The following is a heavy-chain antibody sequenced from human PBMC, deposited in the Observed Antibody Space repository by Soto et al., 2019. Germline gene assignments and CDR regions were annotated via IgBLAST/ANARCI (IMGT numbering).Heavy chain of an antibody. D-gene: IGHD6-19*01. J-gene: IGHJ6*03. Sequence: PSETLSLTCTVSGDSISSYYWSWIRQPPGKGLEWIGYIYYSGSTNYNPSLKSRVTISVDTSKNQFSLKLSSVTAADTAVYYCARRGYSSGWTNYYYMDVWGKGTTVTVSS. CDR3: ARRGYSSGWTNYYYMDV. CDR2: IYYSGST. V-gene: IGHV4-59*08. CDR1: GDSISSYY.